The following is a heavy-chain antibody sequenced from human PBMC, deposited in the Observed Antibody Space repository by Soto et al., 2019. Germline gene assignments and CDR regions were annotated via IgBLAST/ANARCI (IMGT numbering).Heavy chain of an antibody. CDR1: GFTFSSYA. V-gene: IGHV3-23*01. CDR2: ISGSGGST. CDR3: AKGDIVVVPAATSFDY. Sequence: EVQLLESGGGLVQPGGSLRLSCAASGFTFSSYAMSWVHQAPGKGLEWVSAISGSGGSTYYADSVKGRFTISRDNSKNTLYLQMNSLRAEDTAVYYCAKGDIVVVPAATSFDYWGQGTLVTVSS. J-gene: IGHJ4*02. D-gene: IGHD2-2*01.